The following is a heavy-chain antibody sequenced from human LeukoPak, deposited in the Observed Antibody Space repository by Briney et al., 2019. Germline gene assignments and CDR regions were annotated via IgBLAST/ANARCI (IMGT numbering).Heavy chain of an antibody. Sequence: GGSLRLSCAASEFDFSSHAMTWVRQAPGKGLEWVSAISISGSKTYYADSVKGRFTISRDNSKNTLYLQMNSLRAEDTAVYYCTRGDPDKWGQGTLVIVSS. CDR3: TRGDPDK. CDR2: ISISGSKT. V-gene: IGHV3-23*01. J-gene: IGHJ4*02. D-gene: IGHD2-21*02. CDR1: EFDFSSHA.